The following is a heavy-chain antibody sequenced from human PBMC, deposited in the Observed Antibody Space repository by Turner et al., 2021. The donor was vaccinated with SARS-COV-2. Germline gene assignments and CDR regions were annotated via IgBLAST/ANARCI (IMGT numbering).Heavy chain of an antibody. D-gene: IGHD3-10*01. CDR2: ISYDGSNK. Sequence: QVQLVASGGGGVQPGRPLQPPYAASGFTFSRYAMHWVRQAPGKGLEWVAVISYDGSNKYYADSLKGRFTISRDNSKNTLYLQMNSLRAEDTAVYYCAELSYGSGWGFYYYYGMDVWGQGTTVTVSS. J-gene: IGHJ6*02. CDR3: AELSYGSGWGFYYYYGMDV. CDR1: GFTFSRYA. V-gene: IGHV3-30-3*01.